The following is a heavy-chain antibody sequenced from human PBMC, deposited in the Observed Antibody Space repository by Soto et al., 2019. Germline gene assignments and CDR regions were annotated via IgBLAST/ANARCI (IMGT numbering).Heavy chain of an antibody. CDR1: GYTFTSYG. D-gene: IGHD3-22*01. J-gene: IGHJ3*02. Sequence: QVQLVQSGAEVKKPGASVKVSCKASGYTFTSYGISCVRQAPGQGLEWMGWISAYNGNTNYAQKLQGRVTMTTDTSTSTAYMELRSLRSDDTAVYYCAREGEAYDSSGYDAFDIWGQGTMVTVSS. CDR3: AREGEAYDSSGYDAFDI. V-gene: IGHV1-18*01. CDR2: ISAYNGNT.